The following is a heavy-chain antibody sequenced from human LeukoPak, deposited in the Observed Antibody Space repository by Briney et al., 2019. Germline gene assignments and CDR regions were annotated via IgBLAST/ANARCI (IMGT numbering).Heavy chain of an antibody. Sequence: PGGSLRLPCAASGFTFSSYSMNWVRQAPGKGLEWVSSISTISRDNAKNSLYLQMNSLRAEDTAVYYCARDLGDRYFDWLLDLDVWGQGTTVTVSS. CDR3: ARDLGDRYFDWLLDLDV. V-gene: IGHV3-21*01. CDR1: GFTFSSYS. D-gene: IGHD3-9*01. J-gene: IGHJ6*02. CDR2: IS.